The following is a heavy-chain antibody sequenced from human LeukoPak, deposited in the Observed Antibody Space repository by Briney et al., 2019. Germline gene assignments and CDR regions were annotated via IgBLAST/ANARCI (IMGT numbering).Heavy chain of an antibody. CDR1: GGSISSYY. D-gene: IGHD6-19*01. CDR3: ARQKSLLYSSGWYQGFDY. J-gene: IGHJ4*02. V-gene: IGHV4-59*08. CDR2: IYYSGST. Sequence: PSDTLSLTCTVSGGSISSYYWSWIRQPPGKGLEWIGYIYYSGSTNYNPSLKSRVTISVDTSKNQFSLKLSSVTAADTAVYYCARQKSLLYSSGWYQGFDYWGQGTLVTVSS.